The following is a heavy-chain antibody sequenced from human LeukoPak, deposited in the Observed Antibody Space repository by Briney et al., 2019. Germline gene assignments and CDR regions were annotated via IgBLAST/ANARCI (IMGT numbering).Heavy chain of an antibody. V-gene: IGHV4-38-2*02. CDR2: SHHTGST. D-gene: IGHD3-22*01. CDR3: ASPMTLVLRGLAGIDAFNI. CDR1: GYSISSGYY. Sequence: SETLSLTCTVSGYSISSGYYWGWIRQPPGKGLEWIGSSHHTGSTYYNPSLKSRVTISVDTSKNQFSLNLSSATAADTAVYYCASPMTLVLRGLAGIDAFNIWGQGTLVTVSS. J-gene: IGHJ3*02.